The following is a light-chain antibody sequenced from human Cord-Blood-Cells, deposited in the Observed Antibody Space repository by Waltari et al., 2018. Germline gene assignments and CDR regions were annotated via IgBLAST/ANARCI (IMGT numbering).Light chain of an antibody. Sequence: SPGQSITISCTGTSSDVGSYNLVSWYQQHPGKAPKLMIYEGSKRPSGVSNRFSGSKSGNTASLTISGLQAADEADYYCCSYAGSSTDVVFGGGTKLTVL. CDR1: SSDVGSYNL. CDR2: EGS. CDR3: CSYAGSSTDVV. J-gene: IGLJ2*01. V-gene: IGLV2-23*01.